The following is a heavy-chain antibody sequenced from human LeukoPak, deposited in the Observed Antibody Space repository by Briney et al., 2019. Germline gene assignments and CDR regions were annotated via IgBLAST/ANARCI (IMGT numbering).Heavy chain of an antibody. CDR2: INHSGST. D-gene: IGHD2-21*01. CDR3: ARGNARIPNWFDP. CDR1: GGSFSGYY. V-gene: IGHV4-34*01. Sequence: SETLSLTCAVYGGSFSGYYWSWIRQPPGKGLEWIGEINHSGSTNYNPSLKSRVTISVDTSKNQFSLKLSSVTAADTAVYYCARGNARIPNWFDPWGQGTLVTVSS. J-gene: IGHJ5*02.